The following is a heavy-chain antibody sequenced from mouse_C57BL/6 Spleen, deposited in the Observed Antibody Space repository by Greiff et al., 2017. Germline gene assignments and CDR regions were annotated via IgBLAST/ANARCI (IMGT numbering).Heavy chain of an antibody. J-gene: IGHJ4*01. Sequence: EVKLMESGPGLVKPSQSLSLTCSVTGYSITSGYYWNWIRQFPGNKLEWMGYISYDGSNNYNPSLKNRISITRDTSKNQFFLKLNSVTTEDTATYYCARRITRRAMDYWGQGTSVTFSS. CDR2: ISYDGSN. CDR3: ARRITRRAMDY. V-gene: IGHV3-6*01. D-gene: IGHD2-4*01. CDR1: GYSITSGYY.